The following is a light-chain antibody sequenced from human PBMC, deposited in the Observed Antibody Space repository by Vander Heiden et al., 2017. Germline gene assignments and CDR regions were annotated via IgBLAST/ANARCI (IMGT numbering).Light chain of an antibody. V-gene: IGLV3-25*03. J-gene: IGLJ3*02. CDR2: KDS. CDR1: ALPQQY. Sequence: SYELTQAPSVSVSPGQTARITCSGDALPQQYAYWYQQQPGQAPVLVIYKDSERPSGIPERFSGASSGTTVTLTTSGVQAEDEADYYCQSADSSGNYEVFGGGTKLTVL. CDR3: QSADSSGNYEV.